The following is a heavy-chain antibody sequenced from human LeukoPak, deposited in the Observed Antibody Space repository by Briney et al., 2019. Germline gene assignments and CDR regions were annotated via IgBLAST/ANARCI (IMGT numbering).Heavy chain of an antibody. J-gene: IGHJ4*02. Sequence: PGGSLRLSCVVSGFTFSNYPMSWVRQAPGKGLEWVSVISESGDVTHYADSMKGRFTISRDNSRDMLYLQIDSLRAEDTAIYFCAKDGPWRPAAEWGQGVLLTVSS. V-gene: IGHV3-23*01. CDR2: ISESGDVT. CDR1: GFTFSNYP. D-gene: IGHD2-2*01. CDR3: AKDGPWRPAAE.